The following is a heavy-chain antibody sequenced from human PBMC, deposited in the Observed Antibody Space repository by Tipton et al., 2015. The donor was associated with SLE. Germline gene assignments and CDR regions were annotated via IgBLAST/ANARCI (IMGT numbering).Heavy chain of an antibody. V-gene: IGHV4-39*01. CDR2: ITNNGNT. CDR3: ARHDTNYGRNWFDP. D-gene: IGHD2-8*01. Sequence: TLSLTCRVSGGSISGTNYYWDWIRQPPGKGPEWIGRITNNGNTYYIPSLQSRVTMSVDTSKNHFSLKLSSVTAADTAVYYCARHDTNYGRNWFDPWGQGTLVTVSS. J-gene: IGHJ5*02. CDR1: GGSISGTNYY.